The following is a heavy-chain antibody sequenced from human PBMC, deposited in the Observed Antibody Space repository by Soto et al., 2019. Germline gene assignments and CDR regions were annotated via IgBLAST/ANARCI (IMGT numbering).Heavy chain of an antibody. CDR2: INPSGGST. CDR3: ARDRGYPFIVVVPAAYGMDV. J-gene: IGHJ6*02. CDR1: GYTFTSYY. V-gene: IGHV1-46*01. Sequence: GALVKVSCKASGYTFTSYYMHWVRKAPGQGLEWMGIINPSGGSTSYAQKFQGRVTMTRDTSTSTVYMELSSLRSEDTAVYYCARDRGYPFIVVVPAAYGMDVWGQGTTVTVSS. D-gene: IGHD2-2*01.